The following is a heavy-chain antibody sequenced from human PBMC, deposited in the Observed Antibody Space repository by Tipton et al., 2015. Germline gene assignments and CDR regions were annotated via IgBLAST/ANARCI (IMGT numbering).Heavy chain of an antibody. V-gene: IGHV3-15*01. Sequence: SLRLSCAPSGFTFSNAWMSWVRQAPGKGLEWVGRIKSKTDGGTTDYAAPVKGRFTISRDDSKNTLYLQMNSLKTEDTAVYYCTSDIVATRYRPYYYYGMDVWGQGTTVTVSS. CDR3: TSDIVATRYRPYYYYGMDV. CDR2: IKSKTDGGTT. D-gene: IGHD5-12*01. CDR1: GFTFSNAW. J-gene: IGHJ6*02.